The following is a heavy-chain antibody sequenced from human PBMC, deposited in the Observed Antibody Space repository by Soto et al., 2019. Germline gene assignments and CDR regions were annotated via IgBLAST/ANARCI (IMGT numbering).Heavy chain of an antibody. J-gene: IGHJ6*02. D-gene: IGHD5-18*01. Sequence: ESLKISCKGSGYSFTSYWIGWVRQMPGKGLEWMGIIYPGDSDTRYSPSFQGQVTISADKSISTAYLQWSSLKASDTAMYYCATSTVDTANYYYYGMDVWGQGTTVTVSS. CDR2: IYPGDSDT. V-gene: IGHV5-51*01. CDR1: GYSFTSYW. CDR3: ATSTVDTANYYYYGMDV.